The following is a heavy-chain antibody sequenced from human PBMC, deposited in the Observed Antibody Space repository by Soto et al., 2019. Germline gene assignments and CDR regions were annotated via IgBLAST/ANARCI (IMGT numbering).Heavy chain of an antibody. J-gene: IGHJ3*02. CDR1: GFTFSTYD. CDR3: AKEDDAWPNGYFDI. V-gene: IGHV3-23*01. Sequence: EVQLLESGGGWVQPGGSLRLSCAASGFTFSTYDMSWVRQAPGKGLEWVSAISGSGGSAYYADSVKGRFTISRDNSKNTLYVQMNSLRSEDTAIYYCAKEDDAWPNGYFDIWGQGTMVTVSS. CDR2: ISGSGGSA. D-gene: IGHD5-18*01.